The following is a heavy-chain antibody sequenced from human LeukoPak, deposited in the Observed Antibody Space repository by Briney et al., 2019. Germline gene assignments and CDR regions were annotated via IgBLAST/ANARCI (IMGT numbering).Heavy chain of an antibody. D-gene: IGHD2-15*01. J-gene: IGHJ4*02. V-gene: IGHV4-4*07. CDR3: ARVSRGGRYDY. Sequence: SETLSLTCIVSGDSISSYYWTWIRQPAGKGLEWIGRIYSSGSTNYNPSLKSRVTMSVDTSKNQFSLNLSSVTAADTAVYYCARVSRGGRYDYWGRGTLVTVSS. CDR1: GDSISSYY. CDR2: IYSSGST.